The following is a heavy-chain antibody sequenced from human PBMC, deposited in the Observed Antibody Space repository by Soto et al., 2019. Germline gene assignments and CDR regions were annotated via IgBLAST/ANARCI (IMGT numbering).Heavy chain of an antibody. CDR1: GGSFSCYY. Sequence: SETLSLTCAVYGGSFSCYYWSWIRQPPGKGLEWIGEINHSGSTNYNPSLKSRVTISVDTSKNQFSLKLSSVTAADTAVYYCARGLRGITIFGVAYYYYGMDVWGQGTTVTVSS. J-gene: IGHJ6*02. D-gene: IGHD3-3*01. V-gene: IGHV4-34*01. CDR3: ARGLRGITIFGVAYYYYGMDV. CDR2: INHSGST.